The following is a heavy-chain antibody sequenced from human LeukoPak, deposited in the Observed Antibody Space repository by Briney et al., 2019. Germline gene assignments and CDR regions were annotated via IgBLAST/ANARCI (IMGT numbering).Heavy chain of an antibody. D-gene: IGHD3-16*02. CDR1: GGSISSGGYS. Sequence: SQTLSLTCAVSGGSISSGGYSWSWIRQPPGKGLEWIGYIYHSGSTYYNPSLKSRVTISVDRSKNQFPLKLSSVTAADTAVYYCARGSVWGSYRSSDAFDIWGQGTMVTVSS. V-gene: IGHV4-30-2*01. CDR2: IYHSGST. J-gene: IGHJ3*02. CDR3: ARGSVWGSYRSSDAFDI.